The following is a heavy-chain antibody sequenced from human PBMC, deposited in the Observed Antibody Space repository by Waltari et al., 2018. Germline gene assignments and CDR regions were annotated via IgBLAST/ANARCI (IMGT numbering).Heavy chain of an antibody. V-gene: IGHV4-59*01. CDR1: GGSISSYY. CDR3: ATVRQGSTSDWFDP. CDR2: IYYSGST. J-gene: IGHJ5*02. Sequence: QVQLQESSPGLVKPSETLSLTCTVSGGSISSYYWSWIRQPPGKGLEWIGYIYYSGSTNYNPSLKSRVTISVDTSKNQFSLKLSSVTAADTAVYYCATVRQGSTSDWFDPWGQGTLVTVSS. D-gene: IGHD2-2*01.